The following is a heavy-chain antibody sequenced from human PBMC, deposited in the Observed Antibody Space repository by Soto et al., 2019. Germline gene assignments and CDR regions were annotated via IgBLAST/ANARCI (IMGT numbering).Heavy chain of an antibody. J-gene: IGHJ6*02. CDR3: ARALYYDILTVGYYGMDV. V-gene: IGHV1-69*13. Sequence: ASVKVSCKASGGTFSSYAISWVRQAPGQGLEWMGGIIPIFGTANYAQKFQGRVTITADESTSTAYMELSSLRSEDTAVYYCARALYYDILTVGYYGMDVWGQGTTVTVSS. CDR2: IIPIFGTA. CDR1: GGTFSSYA. D-gene: IGHD3-9*01.